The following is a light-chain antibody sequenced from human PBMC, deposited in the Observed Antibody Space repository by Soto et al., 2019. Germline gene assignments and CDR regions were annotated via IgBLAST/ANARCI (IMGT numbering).Light chain of an antibody. CDR3: QQYNSFIWT. V-gene: IGKV1-5*03. J-gene: IGKJ1*01. Sequence: DIQMTQSPSTLSASVGDRVTIICRASQSISSWLAWYQPKPGTAPKLLISKASNLDSGVPSRFSGSGSGTEFNLTISSLLPEDFATYYCQQYNSFIWTFGRGTKVDIK. CDR2: KAS. CDR1: QSISSW.